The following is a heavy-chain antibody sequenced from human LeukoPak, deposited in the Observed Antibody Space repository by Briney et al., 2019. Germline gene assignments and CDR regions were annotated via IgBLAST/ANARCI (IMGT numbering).Heavy chain of an antibody. CDR3: AKGILKWELRHFDY. J-gene: IGHJ4*02. CDR2: ISGSGGST. D-gene: IGHD1-26*01. V-gene: IGHV3-23*01. Sequence: GGSLRPSCAASGFAFSSYAMSWVRQAPGKGLEWVSAISGSGGSTYYADSVKGRFTISRDNSKNTLYLQMNSLRAEDTAVYYCAKGILKWELRHFDYWGQGTLVTVSP. CDR1: GFAFSSYA.